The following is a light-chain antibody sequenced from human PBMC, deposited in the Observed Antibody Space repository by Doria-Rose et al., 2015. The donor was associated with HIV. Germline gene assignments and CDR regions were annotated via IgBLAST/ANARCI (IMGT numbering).Light chain of an antibody. Sequence: EIVLTQSPGTLSLSPGERATLSCRASQSFSSTYLAWYQQKPGQAPSLLIYDGSTRATGIPDRFSASGSGTDFTLTINRLEPVDVALYYCHQYGTSWTFGQGTKVEI. J-gene: IGKJ1*01. V-gene: IGKV3-20*01. CDR2: DGS. CDR3: HQYGTSWT. CDR1: QSFSSTY.